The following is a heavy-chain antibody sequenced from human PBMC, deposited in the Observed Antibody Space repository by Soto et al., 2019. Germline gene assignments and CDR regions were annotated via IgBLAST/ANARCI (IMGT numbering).Heavy chain of an antibody. Sequence: QLQLQESGPGLVKPSETLSLTCTVSGGSISSSSYYWGWIRQSPGKGLEWIGNIYYSGSTYYNPSPKSRVTVSVDTSKTQFSLNLRSVTAADPAVYYCARRTVTTGLIDYWGQGTLVTVSS. CDR3: ARRTVTTGLIDY. CDR2: IYYSGST. D-gene: IGHD4-17*01. V-gene: IGHV4-39*01. J-gene: IGHJ4*02. CDR1: GGSISSSSYY.